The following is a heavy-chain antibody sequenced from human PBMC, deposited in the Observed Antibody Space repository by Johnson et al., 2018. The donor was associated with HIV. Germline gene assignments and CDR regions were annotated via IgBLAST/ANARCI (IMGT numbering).Heavy chain of an antibody. D-gene: IGHD3-9*01. Sequence: QVQLVESGGGVVQTGRSLRLFCAVSGFPFSTYTMHWVRQAPGRALEWVALISYDGSKKYYGDSVKGRFTISRDNSKNTLYLQMNSLRAEDTALNYCARNPTTQYSRLTGDFGAFDMWGLGTVVAVSS. V-gene: IGHV3-30*04. CDR3: ARNPTTQYSRLTGDFGAFDM. J-gene: IGHJ3*02. CDR1: GFPFSTYT. CDR2: ISYDGSKK.